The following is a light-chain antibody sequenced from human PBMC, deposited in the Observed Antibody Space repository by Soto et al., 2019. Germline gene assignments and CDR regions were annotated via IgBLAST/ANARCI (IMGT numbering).Light chain of an antibody. CDR1: SSDVGGYNF. V-gene: IGLV2-8*01. J-gene: IGLJ1*01. Sequence: QTVVTQPPSASGSPGQSVTISCTGTSSDVGGYNFVSWYQQHPGKAPTLIIYEVTKRPSGVPDRFSGSKSGNTASLTVSGLQAEDEADYYCSSYSGTNNYVFGTGTKLTVL. CDR3: SSYSGTNNYV. CDR2: EVT.